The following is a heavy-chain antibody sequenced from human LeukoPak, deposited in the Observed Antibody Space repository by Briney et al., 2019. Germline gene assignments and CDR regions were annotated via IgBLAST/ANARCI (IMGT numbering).Heavy chain of an antibody. CDR1: GFTFSSHW. CDR3: ARDKMVGATNFDY. Sequence: GGSLRLSCAASGFTFSSHWMNWVRQAPGKGLEWVADIKQDGSEKYCVDSVRGRFTISRDNAKNSLYLQMNSLRAEDTAVYYCARDKMVGATNFDYWGQGTLVTVSS. CDR2: IKQDGSEK. D-gene: IGHD1-26*01. J-gene: IGHJ4*02. V-gene: IGHV3-7*05.